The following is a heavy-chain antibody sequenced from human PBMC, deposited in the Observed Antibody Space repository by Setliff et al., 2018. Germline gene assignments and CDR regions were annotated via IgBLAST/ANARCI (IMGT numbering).Heavy chain of an antibody. CDR1: GASVSNVNYY. J-gene: IGHJ4*02. CDR2: IYYSGKT. Sequence: SETLSLTCSVSGASVSNVNYYWGWIRQPPGKGLEWVGSIYYSGKTYSNPSFKSRVTMSVDKSKNQFSLKLASVPAADRAVYYCARGLPYYDILTGSYRTPPDYWGQGTLVTVSS. V-gene: IGHV4-39*01. CDR3: ARGLPYYDILTGSYRTPPDY. D-gene: IGHD3-9*01.